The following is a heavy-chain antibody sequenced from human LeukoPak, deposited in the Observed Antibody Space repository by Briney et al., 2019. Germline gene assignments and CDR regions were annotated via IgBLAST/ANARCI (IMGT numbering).Heavy chain of an antibody. CDR2: ISSSHNYI. J-gene: IGHJ4*02. CDR1: GFXFSRNA. Sequence: GGSLRLSCAASGFXFSRNAINWVRQAPGKGLEWVSFISSSHNYIYYADSVKGRFTISRDNAKNSLYLQMNSLRAEDTAVYYCAGEIAVAGPYYFDYWGQGTLVTVSS. V-gene: IGHV3-21*01. D-gene: IGHD6-19*01. CDR3: AGEIAVAGPYYFDY.